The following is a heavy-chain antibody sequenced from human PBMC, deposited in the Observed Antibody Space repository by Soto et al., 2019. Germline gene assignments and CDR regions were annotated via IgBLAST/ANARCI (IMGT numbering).Heavy chain of an antibody. V-gene: IGHV1-69*13. J-gene: IGHJ5*02. CDR1: GGTLSSYA. CDR2: IIPIFGTA. Sequence: SVKVPCKASGGTLSSYAISWVRQSPGQGLEWMGGIIPIFGTANYAQKFQGRVTITADESTSTAYMELSSLRSEDTAVYYCARAGDEYSSQTWFDPWGQGTLVTVSS. D-gene: IGHD6-6*01. CDR3: ARAGDEYSSQTWFDP.